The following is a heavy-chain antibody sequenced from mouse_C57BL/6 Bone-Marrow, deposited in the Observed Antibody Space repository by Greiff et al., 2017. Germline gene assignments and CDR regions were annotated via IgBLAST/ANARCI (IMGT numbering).Heavy chain of an antibody. V-gene: IGHV1-81*01. D-gene: IGHD2-12*01. CDR2: IYPRSGNT. J-gene: IGHJ1*03. Sequence: QVQLQQSGAELARPGASVKLSCKASGYTFTSYGISWVKQRPGQGLEWIGEIYPRSGNTYYNEKFKGKATLTADTSSSTAYMERRSLTSEDSAVYFCARGGAYYRKGWYFDVWGTGTTVTVSS. CDR1: GYTFTSYG. CDR3: ARGGAYYRKGWYFDV.